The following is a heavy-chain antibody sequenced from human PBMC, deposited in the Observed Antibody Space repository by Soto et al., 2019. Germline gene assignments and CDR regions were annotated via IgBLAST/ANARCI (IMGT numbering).Heavy chain of an antibody. CDR3: ARDRARWLQVGSDY. Sequence: QLQLVQSGAEVEKPGASVKVSCKASGYTFVSYGISWVRQAPGQGLKWMGWISPYNGNTKYTQKFQGRVTITADTSTSTAYLELRSLRSDDTAVYYCARDRARWLQVGSDYWGQGTLVTVSS. CDR1: GYTFVSYG. CDR2: ISPYNGNT. V-gene: IGHV1-18*01. D-gene: IGHD5-12*01. J-gene: IGHJ4*02.